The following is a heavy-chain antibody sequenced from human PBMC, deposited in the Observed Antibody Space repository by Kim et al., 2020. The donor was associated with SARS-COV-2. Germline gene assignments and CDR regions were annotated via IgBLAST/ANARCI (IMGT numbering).Heavy chain of an antibody. Sequence: ASVKVSCKASGYTFTSYAMNWVRQAPGQGLEWMGWINTNTGNPTYAQGFTGRFVFSLDTSVSTAYLQISSLKAEDTAVYYCARERVGGYQLPYNWFDPWGQGTLVTVSS. D-gene: IGHD2-2*01. V-gene: IGHV7-4-1*02. J-gene: IGHJ5*02. CDR1: GYTFTSYA. CDR3: ARERVGGYQLPYNWFDP. CDR2: INTNTGNP.